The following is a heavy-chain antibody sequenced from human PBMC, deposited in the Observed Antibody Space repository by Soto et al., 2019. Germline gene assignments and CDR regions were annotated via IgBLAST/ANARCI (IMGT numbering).Heavy chain of an antibody. CDR2: FDPEDGET. J-gene: IGHJ6*02. Sequence: ASVKVSFKVSVYTLTELSMHWVRQAPGKGLEWMGAFDPEDGETIYAQKFQGRVTMTEDTSTDTAYIELSSLRSEDTAVYYCASYGMDVWGQGTTVTVSS. V-gene: IGHV1-24*01. CDR1: VYTLTELS. CDR3: ASYGMDV.